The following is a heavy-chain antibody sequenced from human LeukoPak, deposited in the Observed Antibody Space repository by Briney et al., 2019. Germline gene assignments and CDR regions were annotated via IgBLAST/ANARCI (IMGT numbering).Heavy chain of an antibody. V-gene: IGHV3-30-3*01. J-gene: IGHJ4*02. CDR3: AKAPTFGQIAAAGTGYFDY. CDR1: GFTFSSYA. CDR2: TSYDGSNK. Sequence: GGSLRLSCAASGFTFSSYAMHWVRQAPGKGLEWVAVTSYDGSNKYYADSVKGRFTISRDNSKNTLYLQMNSLRAEDTAVYYCAKAPTFGQIAAAGTGYFDYWGQGTLVTVSS. D-gene: IGHD6-13*01.